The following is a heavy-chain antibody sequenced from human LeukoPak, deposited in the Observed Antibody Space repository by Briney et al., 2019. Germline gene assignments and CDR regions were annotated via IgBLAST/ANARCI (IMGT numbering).Heavy chain of an antibody. V-gene: IGHV4-34*01. CDR3: ASQTTYYYDSSGYYYYWVFDY. Sequence: SETLSLTCAVYGGSFGGYYWSWIRQPPGKGLEWIGEINHSGSTNYNPSLKSRVTISVDTSKNQFSLKLSSVTAADTAVYYCASQTTYYYDSSGYYYYWVFDYWGQGTLVTVSS. CDR1: GGSFGGYY. D-gene: IGHD3-22*01. J-gene: IGHJ4*02. CDR2: INHSGST.